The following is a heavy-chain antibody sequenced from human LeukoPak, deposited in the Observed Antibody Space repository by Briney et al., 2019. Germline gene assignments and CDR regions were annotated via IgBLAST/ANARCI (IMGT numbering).Heavy chain of an antibody. J-gene: IGHJ4*02. CDR2: IYWNDDK. V-gene: IGHV2-5*01. D-gene: IGHD3-10*01. CDR1: GFSLSTSGVG. Sequence: SGPTLVNPTQTLTLTCTFSGFSLSTSGVGVGWIRQPPGKALEWLALIYWNDDKRYSPSLKSRLTITKDTSKNQVVLTMTNMDPVDTATYYCAHSSLWFGELPVPSFDYWGQGTLVTVSS. CDR3: AHSSLWFGELPVPSFDY.